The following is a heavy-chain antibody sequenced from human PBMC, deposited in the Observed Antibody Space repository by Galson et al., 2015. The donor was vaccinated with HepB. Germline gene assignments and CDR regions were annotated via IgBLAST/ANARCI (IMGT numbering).Heavy chain of an antibody. CDR3: AKSADAHRPYSRSWFYFHS. J-gene: IGHJ4*02. Sequence: SLRLSCAASGFTFSNYALSWVRQAPGKGLQWVSTISGSGGSTYYADSVKGRFTISRDNSKNTLYLQMSSLTAEDTAAYYCAKSADAHRPYSRSWFYFHSWGQGTLVTVSS. V-gene: IGHV3-23*01. CDR2: ISGSGGST. CDR1: GFTFSNYA. D-gene: IGHD1-26*01.